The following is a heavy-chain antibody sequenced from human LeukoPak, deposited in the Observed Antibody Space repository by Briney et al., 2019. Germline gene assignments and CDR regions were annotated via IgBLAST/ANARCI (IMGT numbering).Heavy chain of an antibody. Sequence: PGGSLRHSCAASGFTFSNYWMSWVRQAPGKGLEWVANIKQDGSEKYYVDSVKGRFTISRDNAKNSLYLQMDSLRPEDTAVYYCARNKIVGHTKLDHWGQGTLVTVSS. V-gene: IGHV3-7*01. CDR1: GFTFSNYW. D-gene: IGHD1-26*01. J-gene: IGHJ4*02. CDR2: IKQDGSEK. CDR3: ARNKIVGHTKLDH.